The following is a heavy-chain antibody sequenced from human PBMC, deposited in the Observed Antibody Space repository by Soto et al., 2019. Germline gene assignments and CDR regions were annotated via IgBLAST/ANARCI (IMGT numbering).Heavy chain of an antibody. CDR2: IIPIFGTA. CDR3: ASRGAMESGYYYYGMDV. Sequence: QVQLVQSGAEVKKPGSSVKVSCKASGGTFSSYAISWVRQAPGQGLEWMGGIIPIFGTANYAQKFQGRVTITADESTSTAYMELSSLRSEDTAVYYCASRGAMESGYYYYGMDVGGQGTTVTVSS. D-gene: IGHD5-18*01. CDR1: GGTFSSYA. V-gene: IGHV1-69*01. J-gene: IGHJ6*02.